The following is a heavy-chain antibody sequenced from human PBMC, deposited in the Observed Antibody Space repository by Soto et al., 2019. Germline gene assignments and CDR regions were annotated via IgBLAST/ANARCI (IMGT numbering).Heavy chain of an antibody. D-gene: IGHD3-16*01. CDR1: GYTFTSYY. V-gene: IGHV1-46*01. J-gene: IGHJ4*02. CDR2: INPSGGST. CDR3: ARGGGRCPGYDVDY. Sequence: QVQLVQSGAEVKKPGASVKVSCKASGYTFTSYYMHWVRQAPGQGLEWMGIINPSGGSTSYAQKFQGRVTMTRAPSTSTGYMEQSSLRAEHAAEHYCARGGGRCPGYDVDYWGQGTLVTVSS.